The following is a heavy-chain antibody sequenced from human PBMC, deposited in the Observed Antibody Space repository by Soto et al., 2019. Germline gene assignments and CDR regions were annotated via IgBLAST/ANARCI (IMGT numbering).Heavy chain of an antibody. CDR3: ACLYGSGSYLFDY. CDR2: IYYSGST. CDR1: GGSISSGGYY. V-gene: IGHV4-31*03. Sequence: SETLSLTCTVSGGSISSGGYYWSWIRQHPGKGLEWIGYIYYSGSTYYNPSLKSRVTISVDTSKNQFSLKLSSVTAADTAVYYCACLYGSGSYLFDYWGQGTLVTVSS. J-gene: IGHJ4*02. D-gene: IGHD3-10*01.